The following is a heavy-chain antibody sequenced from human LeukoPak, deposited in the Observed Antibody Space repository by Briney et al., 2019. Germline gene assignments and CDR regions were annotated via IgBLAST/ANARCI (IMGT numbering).Heavy chain of an antibody. CDR1: GFTFSSYW. D-gene: IGHD6-19*01. V-gene: IGHV3-7*01. J-gene: IGHJ4*02. CDR3: AMRIAVPGSLDY. CDR2: IKQDATEK. Sequence: PGGSLRLSCADSGFTFSSYWMTWVRQAPGKGLEWVANIKQDATEKYYVDSVKGRFTISRDNAKNSLYLQLNSLRAEDTAVYYCAMRIAVPGSLDYWGQGTLVTVSS.